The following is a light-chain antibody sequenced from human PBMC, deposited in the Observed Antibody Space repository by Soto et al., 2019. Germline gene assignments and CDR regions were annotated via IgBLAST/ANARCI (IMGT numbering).Light chain of an antibody. Sequence: DIQMTQSPSTLSASVGDRVTITCRASQSIVVWLAWYQQKPGKAPKLLIYKASILQSGVPSRFSGSGSGTEFTLTISSLQPDDFATYYCQHSHSYPWTFGQGAEVVVK. V-gene: IGKV1-5*03. CDR1: QSIVVW. CDR3: QHSHSYPWT. CDR2: KAS. J-gene: IGKJ1*01.